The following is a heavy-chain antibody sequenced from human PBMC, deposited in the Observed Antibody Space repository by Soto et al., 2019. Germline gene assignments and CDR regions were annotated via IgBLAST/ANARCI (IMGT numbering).Heavy chain of an antibody. CDR2: IFTRGTA. V-gene: IGHV3-53*01. CDR3: TKLWGDYFET. CDR1: GFSLNDNY. Sequence: PGGSLRLSCTASGFSLNDNYMAWVRQAPGKSPEWVAVIFTRGTAHYADSVTGRFTFSRDNYKRTLNLQLNNLRAEDTAVYYCTKLWGDYFETWCQGTLQTVSS. D-gene: IGHD2-21*01. J-gene: IGHJ4*02.